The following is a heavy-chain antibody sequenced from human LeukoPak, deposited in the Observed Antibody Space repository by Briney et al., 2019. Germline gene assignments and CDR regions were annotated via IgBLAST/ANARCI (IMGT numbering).Heavy chain of an antibody. V-gene: IGHV3-7*04. CDR1: GFTFSSYW. J-gene: IGHJ3*02. Sequence: GGSLRLSCAASGFTFSSYWMSWVRQAPGKGLEWVANIKQDGSEKYYVDSVKGRFTISRDNAKNSLYLQMNSLRAEDTAVYYCARGGLRYFEPRNDAFDIWGQGTMVNVSS. CDR3: ARGGLRYFEPRNDAFDI. CDR2: IKQDGSEK. D-gene: IGHD3-9*01.